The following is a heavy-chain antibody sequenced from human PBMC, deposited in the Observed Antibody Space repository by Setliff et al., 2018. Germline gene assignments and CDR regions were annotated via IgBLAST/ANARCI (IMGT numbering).Heavy chain of an antibody. D-gene: IGHD4-17*01. Sequence: ASVKVSCKASGGTFTSYDINWVRQAPGKGLEWMGGFDPEDGETIYAQKFQGRVTMTEDTSTDTAYMELSSLRSEDTAVYYCARDWRDYGAMGYWGQGTLVTVSS. CDR1: GGTFTSYD. V-gene: IGHV1-24*01. J-gene: IGHJ4*02. CDR3: ARDWRDYGAMGY. CDR2: FDPEDGET.